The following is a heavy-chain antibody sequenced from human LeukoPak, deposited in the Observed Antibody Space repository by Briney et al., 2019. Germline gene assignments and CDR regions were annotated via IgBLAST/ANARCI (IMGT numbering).Heavy chain of an antibody. D-gene: IGHD3-22*01. CDR1: GFTLRNYI. J-gene: IGHJ4*02. V-gene: IGHV3-21*01. CDR2: IDGGSAYI. CDR3: ARGYSYDRSAYFWGFFDY. Sequence: GGSLRLSCAASGFTLRNYIMNWVRQAPGKGLEWVSSIDGGSAYIYYADSVKGRFTISRDNTKNSLYLQMSSLRAEDTAVYFCARGYSYDRSAYFWGFFDYWGQGSLVTVSS.